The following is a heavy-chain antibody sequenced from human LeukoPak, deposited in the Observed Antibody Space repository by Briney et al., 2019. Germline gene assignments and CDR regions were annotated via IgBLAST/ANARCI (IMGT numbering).Heavy chain of an antibody. CDR3: ARAEWNRGIEDLGVAFDI. Sequence: ASVKVSCKASGYTFTGYYMHWVRQAPAQGLEWMGWINPNSGGTNYAQKFQGRVTMTRDTSISTAYMELSRLRSDDTAVYYCARAEWNRGIEDLGVAFDIWGQGTMFTVSS. CDR1: GYTFTGYY. J-gene: IGHJ3*02. CDR2: INPNSGGT. V-gene: IGHV1-2*02. D-gene: IGHD1/OR15-1a*01.